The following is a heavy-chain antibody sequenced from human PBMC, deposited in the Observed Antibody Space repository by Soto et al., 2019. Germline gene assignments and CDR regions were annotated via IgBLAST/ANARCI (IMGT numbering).Heavy chain of an antibody. Sequence: EVQLLDSGGALVQPGGSLRLSCATSGFTFSNHAMRWVRQAPGKGLEWVSTFTTSGDFTYYADSVKGRFTISRDNSKSTLYLQMNSLRVEDTAVYYCARLVTDWGQGTLVTVSS. CDR3: ARLVTD. D-gene: IGHD4-4*01. CDR2: FTTSGDFT. CDR1: GFTFSNHA. J-gene: IGHJ4*02. V-gene: IGHV3-23*01.